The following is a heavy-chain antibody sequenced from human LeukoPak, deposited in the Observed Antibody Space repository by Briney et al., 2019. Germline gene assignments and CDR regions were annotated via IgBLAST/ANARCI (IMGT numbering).Heavy chain of an antibody. CDR1: GFTFSSYG. CDR3: AKRSVGATRAFDI. D-gene: IGHD1-26*01. J-gene: IGHJ3*02. V-gene: IGHV3-23*01. Sequence: GGSLRLSCAASGFTFSSYGMSWVRQAPGKGLEWVSFISNSGGSTYYADSVKGRFTISRDNSKNTLYLQMNSLRAEDTAVYYCAKRSVGATRAFDIWGQGTMVTVSS. CDR2: ISNSGGST.